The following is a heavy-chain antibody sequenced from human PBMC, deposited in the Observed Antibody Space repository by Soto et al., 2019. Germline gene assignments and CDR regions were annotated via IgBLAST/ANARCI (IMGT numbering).Heavy chain of an antibody. CDR3: AREGALKPFSS. CDR1: GGSVSSGYYS. Sequence: SETLSLTCSVSGGSVSSGYYSWNWIRQPPGKGLEWIGYINYSGVTHYNPSLKSRVTISVDTSKNQFSLKVGSVTAADTALYYCAREGALKPFSSWGQGALVTVSS. CDR2: INYSGVT. J-gene: IGHJ5*02. V-gene: IGHV4-61*01.